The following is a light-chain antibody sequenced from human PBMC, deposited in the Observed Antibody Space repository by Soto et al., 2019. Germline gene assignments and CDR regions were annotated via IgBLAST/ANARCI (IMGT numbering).Light chain of an antibody. CDR2: AAF. Sequence: AIHMTQSPSSLSASVGDRVTITCRASQGIRNDLGWYQKKPGKAPKLLIFAAFNLQSGVPSRFSGGGSGTDFTLTISSLQPVDFVTYYCLQHFNLSWTFGQGTKVEIK. V-gene: IGKV1-6*01. CDR3: LQHFNLSWT. J-gene: IGKJ1*01. CDR1: QGIRND.